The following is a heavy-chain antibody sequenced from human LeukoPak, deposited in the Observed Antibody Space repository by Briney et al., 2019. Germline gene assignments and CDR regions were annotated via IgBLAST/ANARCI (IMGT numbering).Heavy chain of an antibody. D-gene: IGHD3-3*01. CDR1: GYSISSDDY. Sequence: PSETLSLTCNVAGYSISSDDYWAWIRQPPGKGLEWIGSFYHGGSTYYNPSLKSRVTMSVDMSKNQFSLKLNSFTASDTAVYYCARDPGETIFGGVMIRGAFDNWGRGTLVTVSS. J-gene: IGHJ3*02. CDR3: ARDPGETIFGGVMIRGAFDN. V-gene: IGHV4-38-2*02. CDR2: FYHGGST.